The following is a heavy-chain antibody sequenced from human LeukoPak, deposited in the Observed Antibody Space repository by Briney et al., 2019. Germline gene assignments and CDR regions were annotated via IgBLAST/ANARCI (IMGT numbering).Heavy chain of an antibody. CDR2: TSSKGNGYTT. CDR3: AKDSGSGGYFDY. V-gene: IGHV3-72*01. D-gene: IGHD1-26*01. CDR1: GFTFSDRY. Sequence: GGSLRLSCAASGFTFSDRYMDWVRQAPGKGLEWVGRTSSKGNGYTTHYAASVKGRFTIPRDDSKNSLYLQMNSLNTEDTAVYYCAKDSGSGGYFDYWGQGTLVTVSS. J-gene: IGHJ4*02.